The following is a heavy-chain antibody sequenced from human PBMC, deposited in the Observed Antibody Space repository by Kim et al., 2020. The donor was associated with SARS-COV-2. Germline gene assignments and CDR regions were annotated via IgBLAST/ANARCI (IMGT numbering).Heavy chain of an antibody. CDR3: ARGGYCRSSSCYNFSGMDV. J-gene: IGHJ6*02. D-gene: IGHD2-2*02. V-gene: IGHV3-20*04. Sequence: GGSLRLSCAVSGFASDDYAMSWVRLVPGQGREWVAGINWNGGSTDYAASVRGRFVISRDTEKSLLLQMKSLRADDTALYYCARGGYCRSSSCYNFSGMDVWGQGTTVTVSS. CDR1: GFASDDYA. CDR2: INWNGGST.